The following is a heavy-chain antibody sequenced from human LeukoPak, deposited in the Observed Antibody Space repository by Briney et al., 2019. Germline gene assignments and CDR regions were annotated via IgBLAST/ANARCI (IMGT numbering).Heavy chain of an antibody. Sequence: PGGSLRLSCAASGFTFSSYSMNWVRQAPGKGLEWVSSISSSSSYIYNADSVKGRFTISRDNAKNSLYLQMNSLRAEDTAVYYCAARRGGYYDSSGYYYPFDYWGQGTLVTVSS. CDR3: AARRGGYYDSSGYYYPFDY. D-gene: IGHD3-22*01. CDR1: GFTFSSYS. J-gene: IGHJ4*02. V-gene: IGHV3-21*01. CDR2: ISSSSSYI.